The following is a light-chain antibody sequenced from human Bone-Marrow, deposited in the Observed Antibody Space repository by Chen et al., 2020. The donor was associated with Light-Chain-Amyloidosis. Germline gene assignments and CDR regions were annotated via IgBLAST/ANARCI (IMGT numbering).Light chain of an antibody. CDR1: NIGSKS. V-gene: IGLV3-21*02. J-gene: IGLJ1*01. CDR2: DDS. CDR3: QVWDSSSDPPYV. Sequence: SYVLTQPPSVSVAPGQTDRITCGGYNIGSKSVHWYQQKPGQAPVLVVFDDSDRPSGIPERLSGSNSENTATLTISRVEAGDEADYYCQVWDSSSDPPYVFGTGTKVTVL.